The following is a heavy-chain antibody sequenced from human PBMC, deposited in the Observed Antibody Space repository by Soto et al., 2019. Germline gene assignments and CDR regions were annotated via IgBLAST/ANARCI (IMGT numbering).Heavy chain of an antibody. Sequence: EVQLVESGGGLVKPGRSLRLSCTSSGLTFGDSAMSWFRQSPGKGLAWVGFIRSKTYGGTTEYAASVKGRFTISRDDSKSIAYLQMNSLKTEDTAVYYCAQGGYYYDSSGYLTVDYLYSAMDVWGQGTTVTVSS. CDR1: GLTFGDSA. D-gene: IGHD3-22*01. V-gene: IGHV3-49*05. CDR2: IRSKTYGGTT. CDR3: AQGGYYYDSSGYLTVDYLYSAMDV. J-gene: IGHJ6*02.